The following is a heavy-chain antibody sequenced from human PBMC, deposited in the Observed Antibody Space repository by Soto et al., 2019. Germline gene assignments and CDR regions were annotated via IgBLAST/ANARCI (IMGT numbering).Heavy chain of an antibody. D-gene: IGHD3-3*01. CDR2: IYYSGST. CDR1: GGSISSYY. J-gene: IGHJ5*02. CDR3: AGGDYDFPRNWFDP. Sequence: SETLSLTCTVSGGSISSYYWSWIRQPPGKGLEWIGYIYYSGSTNYNPSLKSRVTISVDTSKNQFSLKLSSVTAADTAVYYCAGGDYDFPRNWFDPWGQGTLVTVSS. V-gene: IGHV4-59*01.